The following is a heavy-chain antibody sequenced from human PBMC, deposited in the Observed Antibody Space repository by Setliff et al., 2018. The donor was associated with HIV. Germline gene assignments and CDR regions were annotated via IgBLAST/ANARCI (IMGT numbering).Heavy chain of an antibody. CDR2: IDPSGSRI. CDR1: GFTFSSYA. CDR3: AKASVTSIQYFDY. Sequence: PGGSLRLSCVASGFTFSSYAMDWVRQVPGKGLEWVSAIDPSGSRIFYSDSVKGRFTISRDNSKNTLYLQMNSLRAEDTAVYYCAKASVTSIQYFDYWGQGTLVTVSS. V-gene: IGHV3-23*01. J-gene: IGHJ4*02. D-gene: IGHD2-2*02.